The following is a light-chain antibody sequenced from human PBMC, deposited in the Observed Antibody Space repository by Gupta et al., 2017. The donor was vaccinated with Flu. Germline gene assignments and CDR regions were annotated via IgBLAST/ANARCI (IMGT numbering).Light chain of an antibody. V-gene: IGKV3-15*01. CDR2: GAS. CDR1: QSVRSN. CDR3: REYENCPLWT. Sequence: EILMTQSPPTLSVSPGGRATLSCRASQSVRSNLAWYQQKPGQSPRLLIYGASTRDTGIPDRFSGSGDGKDVPLAISSRQSEDFAGYYCREYENCPLWTFGQGTKVEIK. J-gene: IGKJ1*01.